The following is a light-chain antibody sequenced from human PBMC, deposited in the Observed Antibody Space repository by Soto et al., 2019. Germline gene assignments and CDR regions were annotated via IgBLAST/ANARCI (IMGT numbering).Light chain of an antibody. Sequence: MTSSPDSMFAFVGGSIRITCRAGQRISSNLTGYQQKPGKAPTHLIYDASNRDTGVPSRFTGSGSGTDFTFTITSLQSEDVAAYYCQQYSIRLRTFGQGTKLDIK. J-gene: IGKJ5*01. CDR1: QRISSN. V-gene: IGKV1-33*01. CDR2: DAS. CDR3: QQYSIRLRT.